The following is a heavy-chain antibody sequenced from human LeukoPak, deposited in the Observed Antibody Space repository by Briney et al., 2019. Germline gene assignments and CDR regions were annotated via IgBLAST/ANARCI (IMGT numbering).Heavy chain of an antibody. CDR3: AREGGSDY. Sequence: SETLSLTRAVYGGSFIGYYWSWIRQPPRKGLEWIGEINHSGSTNYNPPLKSRVTTAVDTAKNQFSRKLSSVSAAGTAVYYCAREGGSDYWGQGTLVTVSS. CDR1: GGSFIGYY. V-gene: IGHV4-34*01. D-gene: IGHD3-16*01. J-gene: IGHJ4*02. CDR2: INHSGST.